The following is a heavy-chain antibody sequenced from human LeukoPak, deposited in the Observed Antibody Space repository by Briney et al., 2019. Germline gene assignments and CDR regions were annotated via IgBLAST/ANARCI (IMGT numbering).Heavy chain of an antibody. J-gene: IGHJ4*02. Sequence: PGGSLRLSCAASGFTFSDYYMSWIRQAPGKGLEWVSYISSSSSYTNYADSVKGRFTISRDNAKNSLYLQMNSLRAEDTAVYYCASVRGYSSSRLDYWGQGTLVTVSS. CDR2: ISSSSSYT. V-gene: IGHV3-11*06. CDR1: GFTFSDYY. D-gene: IGHD6-13*01. CDR3: ASVRGYSSSRLDY.